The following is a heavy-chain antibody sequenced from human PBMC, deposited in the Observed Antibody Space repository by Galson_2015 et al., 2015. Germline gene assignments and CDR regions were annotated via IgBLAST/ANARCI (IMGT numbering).Heavy chain of an antibody. D-gene: IGHD3/OR15-3a*01. Sequence: SVKVSCKASAFTLDSSAVQWVRQARGQRLEWIGGIAVDSGNANHAQTFQGRVTFTRDMSTSTAYMELSSLRSEDTAVYFCAVGFWTGDYFDNWGQGTLVTVSS. J-gene: IGHJ4*02. CDR1: AFTLDSSA. V-gene: IGHV1-58*01. CDR3: AVGFWTGDYFDN. CDR2: IAVDSGNA.